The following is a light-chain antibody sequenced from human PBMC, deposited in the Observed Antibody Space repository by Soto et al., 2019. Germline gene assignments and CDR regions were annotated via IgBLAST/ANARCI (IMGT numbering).Light chain of an antibody. V-gene: IGLV2-14*01. Sequence: QSALTQPASVSGSPGQSITISCTGTSSDVGGYNSVSWYRQHPGKAPKLVIYEVTNRPSGISNRFSGSKSGNTASLTISGLQAEDEADYYWSSYTRRSTRVFATAPKVTVL. CDR2: EVT. CDR1: SSDVGGYNS. CDR3: SSYTRRSTRV. J-gene: IGLJ1*01.